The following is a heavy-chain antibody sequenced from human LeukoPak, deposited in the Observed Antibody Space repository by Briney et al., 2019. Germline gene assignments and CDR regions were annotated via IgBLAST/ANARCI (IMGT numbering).Heavy chain of an antibody. D-gene: IGHD3-22*01. CDR1: GGSISSGGYY. CDR2: IYYSGST. CDR3: AREWVGGYSSMGHDAFDI. Sequence: SETLSLTCTVSGGSISSGGYYWSWIRQHPGKGLEWIGSIYYSGSTYYNPSLKSRVTISVDTSKNQFSLKLSSVTAADTAVYYCAREWVGGYSSMGHDAFDIWGQGTMVTVSS. V-gene: IGHV4-39*07. J-gene: IGHJ3*02.